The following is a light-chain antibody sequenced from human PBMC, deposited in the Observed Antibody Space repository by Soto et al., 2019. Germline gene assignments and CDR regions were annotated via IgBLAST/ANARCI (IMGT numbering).Light chain of an antibody. Sequence: EIVLTQSPATLSLSPGERATLSCRASQSVSSYLAWYQQKPGQAPRLLIYDASNRATGIPARFSGSGSGTDLTLTIGSLEPEDFAVYYCPQRSNWPYTFGQGAKLEIK. V-gene: IGKV3-11*01. CDR1: QSVSSY. CDR2: DAS. CDR3: PQRSNWPYT. J-gene: IGKJ2*01.